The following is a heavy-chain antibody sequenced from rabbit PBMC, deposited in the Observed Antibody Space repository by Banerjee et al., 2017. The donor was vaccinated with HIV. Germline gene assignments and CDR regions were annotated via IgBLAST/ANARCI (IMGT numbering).Heavy chain of an antibody. V-gene: IGHV1S47*01. J-gene: IGHJ3*01. Sequence: QEQVVEFGGGLVTLGGSLKLSCKASGFDFSGSAMCWVRQAPGKGPEWIACIYNGDGSTYYASWVNGRFTISRSTSLNTVTLQMTSLTAADTATYFCARDYAGYATVTRLDLWGPGTLVTVS. CDR1: GFDFSGSA. CDR2: IYNGDGST. D-gene: IGHD7-1*01. CDR3: ARDYAGYATVTRLDL.